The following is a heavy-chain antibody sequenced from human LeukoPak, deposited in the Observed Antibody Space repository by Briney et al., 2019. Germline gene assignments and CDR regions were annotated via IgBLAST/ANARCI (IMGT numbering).Heavy chain of an antibody. CDR3: ARDLAGFGELLN. J-gene: IGHJ4*02. V-gene: IGHV4-59*01. D-gene: IGHD3-10*01. Sequence: SETLSLTCTVSGGSISSYYWSWIRQPPGKGLEWIGYIYYSGSTNYNPSLKSRVTISVKTSKNQFSLKLSSVTAADTAVYYCARDLAGFGELLNWGQGTLVTVSS. CDR2: IYYSGST. CDR1: GGSISSYY.